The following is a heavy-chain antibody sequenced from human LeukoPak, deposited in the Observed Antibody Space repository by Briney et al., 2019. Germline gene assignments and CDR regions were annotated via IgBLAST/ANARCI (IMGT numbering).Heavy chain of an antibody. V-gene: IGHV3-7*03. J-gene: IGHJ4*02. CDR2: INSDGSEG. Sequence: GGSLRLSCAVSGFTFSGFWMSWSRQAPGKGLEWVASINSDGSEGYYADVVKGRFTISRDNAKNSLYLRINSLRAEDTAVYYCAKDTNFDHWGQGTLVTVSS. D-gene: IGHD1-1*01. CDR1: GFTFSGFW. CDR3: AKDTNFDH.